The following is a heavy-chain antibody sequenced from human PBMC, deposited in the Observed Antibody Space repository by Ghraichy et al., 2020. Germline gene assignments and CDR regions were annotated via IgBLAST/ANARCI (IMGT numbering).Heavy chain of an antibody. D-gene: IGHD3-3*01. Sequence: SETLSLTCTVSGGSISSGGYYWSWIRQHPGKGLEWIGYIYYIGSTYYNPSLKSRVTISVDTSKNQFSLKLSSVTAADTAVYYCARWGTNDFWSGYWRYGMDVWGQGTTVTVSS. CDR2: IYYIGST. J-gene: IGHJ6*02. CDR1: GGSISSGGYY. V-gene: IGHV4-31*03. CDR3: ARWGTNDFWSGYWRYGMDV.